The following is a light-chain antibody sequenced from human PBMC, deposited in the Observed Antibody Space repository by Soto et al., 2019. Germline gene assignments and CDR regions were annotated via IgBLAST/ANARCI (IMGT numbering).Light chain of an antibody. CDR2: AAA. V-gene: IGKV1-39*01. CDR1: QSISTY. J-gene: IGKJ2*02. CDR3: QQSYTPPRT. Sequence: DIQMTQSPSSLSASVGDRVTITCRASQSISTYLNWYQQKVGKAPKLLIYAAASLQRGVPSRFSGRGSGTDSALSLSSLQPEDFATYYCQQSYTPPRTFGEGTKLEIK.